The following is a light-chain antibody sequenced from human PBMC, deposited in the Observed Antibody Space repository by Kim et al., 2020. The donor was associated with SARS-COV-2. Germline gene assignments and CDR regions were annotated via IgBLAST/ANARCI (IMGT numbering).Light chain of an antibody. CDR1: TSDVGAYMY. Sequence: GQSITSSCTGTTSDVGAYMYVSWYQQHPGRAPTVLIYDVTKRPSGVSNRFSGSKSANTASLTISGLQAEDEADYYCSSFTSSNTFVFGTGTKVTVL. J-gene: IGLJ1*01. V-gene: IGLV2-14*03. CDR3: SSFTSSNTFV. CDR2: DVT.